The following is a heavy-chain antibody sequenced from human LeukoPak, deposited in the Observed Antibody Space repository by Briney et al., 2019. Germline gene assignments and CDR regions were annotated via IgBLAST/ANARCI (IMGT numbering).Heavy chain of an antibody. CDR1: GGSFSSYY. J-gene: IGHJ3*02. D-gene: IGHD3-22*01. CDR2: INDSGGT. V-gene: IGHV4-34*01. Sequence: SETLSLTCSVYGGSFSSYYWSWIRQPPGKGLEWIGEINDSGGTNYNPSLKSRFTISVDTPKNQFSLKLSSVTAADTAVYYCARRANSGFDAFDIWGQGTMVTVSS. CDR3: ARRANSGFDAFDI.